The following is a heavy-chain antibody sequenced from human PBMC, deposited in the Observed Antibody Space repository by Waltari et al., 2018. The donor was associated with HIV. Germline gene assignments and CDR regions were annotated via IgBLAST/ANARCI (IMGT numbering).Heavy chain of an antibody. V-gene: IGHV1-46*01. J-gene: IGHJ4*02. CDR2: INPSGNST. Sequence: QVQLVQSGAEVKKPGASVKVSCKASGYTFISHYMHWVRQAPGQRLEWMGIINPSGNSTSYVQKFQGRLTMTRDTATGTVYMELSSLRSEDTAVYYCARAPCSGGSCRLFDYWGQGTLVTVSS. D-gene: IGHD2-15*01. CDR1: GYTFISHY. CDR3: ARAPCSGGSCRLFDY.